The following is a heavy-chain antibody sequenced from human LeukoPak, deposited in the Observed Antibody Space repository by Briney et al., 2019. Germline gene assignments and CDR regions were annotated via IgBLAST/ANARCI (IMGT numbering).Heavy chain of an antibody. CDR2: ISYDGSNK. CDR3: ARDFGGDSSGYLSP. D-gene: IGHD3-22*01. CDR1: GFTFSSYA. V-gene: IGHV3-30*04. Sequence: PGGSLRLSCAASGFTFSSYAMHWVRQAPGKGLEWVAVISYDGSNKYYADSVKGRFTISRDNSKNTLYLQMNSLRAEDTAVYYCARDFGGDSSGYLSPWGQGTLVIVSS. J-gene: IGHJ5*02.